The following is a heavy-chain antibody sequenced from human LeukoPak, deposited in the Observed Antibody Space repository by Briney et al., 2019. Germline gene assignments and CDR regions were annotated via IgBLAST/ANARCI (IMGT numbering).Heavy chain of an antibody. CDR3: AKVPSTVTTLIFDY. CDR1: GFTFDDYA. V-gene: IGHV3-9*01. CDR2: ISWNSGNI. J-gene: IGHJ4*02. Sequence: GGSLRLLCAASGFTFDDYAMHWVRQAPGKGLEWVSRISWNSGNIDYADSVKGRFTISRDNAKNSLYLQMNSLRAEDTAVYYCAKVPSTVTTLIFDYWGQGTLVTVSS. D-gene: IGHD4-11*01.